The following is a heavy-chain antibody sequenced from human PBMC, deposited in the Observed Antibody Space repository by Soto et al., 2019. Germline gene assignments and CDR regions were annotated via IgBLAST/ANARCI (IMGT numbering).Heavy chain of an antibody. D-gene: IGHD1-26*01. CDR2: IYSSGST. J-gene: IGHJ4*02. CDR1: GVSVSSDSFY. V-gene: IGHV4-61*01. Sequence: QVQLQESGPGLVKPSETLSLTCTVSGVSVSSDSFYWSWIRQPPGKGLEWVGYIYSSGSTKYNPSLKSRVTISEDTSRNQFSLKLSSVTAADTAVYYCARDEGGPYDYGGQGTLVTVSS. CDR3: ARDEGGPYDY.